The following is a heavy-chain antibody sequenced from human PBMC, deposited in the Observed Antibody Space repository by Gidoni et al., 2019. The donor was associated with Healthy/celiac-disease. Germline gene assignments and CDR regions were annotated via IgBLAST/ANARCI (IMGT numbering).Heavy chain of an antibody. CDR2: IKQDGSEK. CDR3: ARRGTGYSSSCLH. D-gene: IGHD6-13*01. Sequence: EVQLVESGGGLVQPGGSLRLSCAASGFTFSSYWMSWVRQVPGKGLEWVANIKQDGSEKDYVDSVKGRFTISRDNAKNSLYLQMNSLRAEDTAVYYCARRGTGYSSSCLHWGQGTLVTVSS. J-gene: IGHJ4*02. CDR1: GFTFSSYW. V-gene: IGHV3-7*01.